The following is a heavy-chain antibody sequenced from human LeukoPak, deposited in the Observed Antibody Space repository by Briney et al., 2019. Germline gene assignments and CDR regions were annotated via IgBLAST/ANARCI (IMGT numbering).Heavy chain of an antibody. CDR1: GFTFSNLW. J-gene: IGHJ6*04. CDR2: IKRDGSEK. V-gene: IGHV3-7*03. Sequence: PGGSLRLSCAASGFTFSNLWMTWVRQAPGKGLEWVANIKRDGSEKYYVDSVKGRFTISRDNAKSSLYLQMNSLRAEDTAVYYCARGRGYGTNCYYGVDVWGKGTTVTVSS. CDR3: ARGRGYGTNCYYGVDV. D-gene: IGHD5-18*01.